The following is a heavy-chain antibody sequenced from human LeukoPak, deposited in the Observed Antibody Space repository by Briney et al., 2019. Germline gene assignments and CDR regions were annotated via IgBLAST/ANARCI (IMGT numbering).Heavy chain of an antibody. V-gene: IGHV4-39*07. CDR1: GGSISSSSYY. CDR2: IYYSGST. D-gene: IGHD3-22*01. J-gene: IGHJ2*01. CDR3: ARGSDHYDSSGYRYFDL. Sequence: SETLSLTCTVSGGSISSSSYYWGWIRQPPGKGLEWIGSIYYSGSTYYNPSLKSRVTISVDTSKNQFSLKLSSVTAADTAVYYCARGSDHYDSSGYRYFDLWGRGTLATVSS.